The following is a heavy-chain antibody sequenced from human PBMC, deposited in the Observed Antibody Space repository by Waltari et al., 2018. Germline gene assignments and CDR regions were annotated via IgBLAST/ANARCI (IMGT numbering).Heavy chain of an antibody. CDR2: VIPSFGTA. J-gene: IGHJ4*02. D-gene: IGHD5-12*01. CDR3: AGDLESGYTGAGGY. V-gene: IGHV1-69*08. Sequence: QVQLVQSGPEVKKPGSSVKVSCKAPGGTFRSDAISRVRQAPGQGLEWMGRVIPSFGTANYAQKFQGRVTITANKSTSTAYMELSRLRSEDTAGDYCAGDLESGYTGAGGYWGQGTLVTVSS. CDR1: GGTFRSDA.